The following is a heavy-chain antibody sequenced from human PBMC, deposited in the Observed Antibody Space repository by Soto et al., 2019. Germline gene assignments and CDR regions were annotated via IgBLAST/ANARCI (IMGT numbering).Heavy chain of an antibody. CDR3: ARDKAYAFDI. V-gene: IGHV3-48*02. CDR2: ISGWDRSI. J-gene: IGHJ3*02. CDR1: GFIFSDYS. D-gene: IGHD2-21*01. Sequence: GGSLRLSCAASGFIFSDYSMNWVRQAPGKGLEWISYISGWDRSIGYADSVKGRFTISRDDTKNSLYLQINSLRDEDTAVYYCARDKAYAFDIWGQGTVVTVSS.